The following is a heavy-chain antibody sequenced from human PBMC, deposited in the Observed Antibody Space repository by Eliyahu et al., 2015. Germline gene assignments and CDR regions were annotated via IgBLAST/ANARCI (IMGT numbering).Heavy chain of an antibody. D-gene: IGHD3-9*01. V-gene: IGHV6-1*01. CDR1: GDSVSSNSAA. J-gene: IGHJ4*02. CDR2: TYYRSKWYN. Sequence: QVQLQQSGPGLVKPSQTLSLTCXXSGDSVSSNSAAWNWIRQSPSRGLEWLGRTYYRSKWYNDYAVSVKSRITINPDTSKNQFSLQLNSVTPEDTAVYYCARENHYDILTGYYPQDYWGQGTLVTVSS. CDR3: ARENHYDILTGYYPQDY.